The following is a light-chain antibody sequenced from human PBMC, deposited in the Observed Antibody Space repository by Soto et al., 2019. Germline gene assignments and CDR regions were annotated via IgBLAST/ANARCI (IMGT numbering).Light chain of an antibody. CDR2: GAS. Sequence: EIVLTQSPGTLSLSPGERATLSCRASQSVSSSYVAWYQQKPGQAPRLLIYGASSRATGIPDRFSGSGSGTDFTFTISSLEPEDFAGYYCQQYGSSPRTFGPGTIVDIK. CDR1: QSVSSSY. V-gene: IGKV3-20*01. J-gene: IGKJ3*01. CDR3: QQYGSSPRT.